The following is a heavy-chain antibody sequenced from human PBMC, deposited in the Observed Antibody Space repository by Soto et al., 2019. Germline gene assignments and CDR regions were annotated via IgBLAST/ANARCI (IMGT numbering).Heavy chain of an antibody. CDR3: AKDHGMDV. CDR1: GFTFSDYA. J-gene: IGHJ6*02. CDR2: ISGSGGST. Sequence: QVGGSLRLSCVASGFTFSDYAMAWVRQSPGKGLEWVSSISGSGGSTYYADSVKGRFTISRDNSKNTVFLQMNSLRAEDTAVYYCAKDHGMDVRGQGTTVTVSS. V-gene: IGHV3-23*01.